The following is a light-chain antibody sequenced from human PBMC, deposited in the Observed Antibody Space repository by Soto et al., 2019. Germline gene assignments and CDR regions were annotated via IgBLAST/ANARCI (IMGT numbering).Light chain of an antibody. V-gene: IGKV3-20*01. J-gene: IGKJ5*01. CDR1: QSVSSSF. Sequence: EIVLTQSPGTLSLSPGERATLSCRASQSVSSSFLAWYQQKPGQAPRLLIYGASTRATDIPDRFSGSGSGTDFTLTISRLEPEDFVVYYCQQYGSSTPVTFGQGKRLEIK. CDR2: GAS. CDR3: QQYGSSTPVT.